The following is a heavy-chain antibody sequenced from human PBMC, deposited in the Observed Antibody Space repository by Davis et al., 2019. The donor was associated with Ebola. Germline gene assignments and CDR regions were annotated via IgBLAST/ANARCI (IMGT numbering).Heavy chain of an antibody. V-gene: IGHV5-51*01. CDR3: ARQASLYGAIDY. CDR2: IYSGDSDT. J-gene: IGHJ4*02. Sequence: GESLKISCKGSGYSFTSYWIAWVRQMPGKGPEWMGVIYSGDSDTRYSPSFEGQVTISADRSITTAHLQWSSLKASDAAIYYCARQASLYGAIDYWGQGTLVTVSS. D-gene: IGHD4/OR15-4a*01. CDR1: GYSFTSYW.